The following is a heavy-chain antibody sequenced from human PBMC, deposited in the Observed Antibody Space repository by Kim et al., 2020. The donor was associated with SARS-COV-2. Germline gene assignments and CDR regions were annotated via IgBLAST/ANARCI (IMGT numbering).Heavy chain of an antibody. Sequence: SQTLSLTCTVSGSSIGIGYYWAWIRQPPGRGLEWIGSISHTGNTYSNPSLQSRISISVDTSKRQFSLNVTSVTAADTAVYSCARMEVSGWFNFDVWGQGT. J-gene: IGHJ3*01. CDR3: ARMEVSGWFNFDV. V-gene: IGHV4-38-2*02. CDR2: ISHTGNT. D-gene: IGHD6-13*01. CDR1: GSSIGIGYY.